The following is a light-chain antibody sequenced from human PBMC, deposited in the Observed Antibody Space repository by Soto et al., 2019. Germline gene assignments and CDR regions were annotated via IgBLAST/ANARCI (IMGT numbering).Light chain of an antibody. V-gene: IGKV3-11*01. CDR3: QQRSNWRLT. CDR2: QTS. CDR1: QYINTR. J-gene: IGKJ4*01. Sequence: EIVFTHSPATLSSFSVDRVALSCRASQYINTRLAWYQHRPGQAPRLLIHQTSLRAAGIPARFSGSGSGTDFTLTISSLEPEDFAVYYCQQRSNWRLTFGGGTKVDIK.